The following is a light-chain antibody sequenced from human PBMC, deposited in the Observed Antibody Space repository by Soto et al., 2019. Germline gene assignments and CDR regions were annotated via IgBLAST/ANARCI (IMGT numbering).Light chain of an antibody. CDR1: QSVSTY. CDR2: AAS. J-gene: IGKJ2*01. V-gene: IGKV3-11*01. Sequence: ELVLTQSPATLSLSPGERATLSCRASQSVSTYLAWYQQKPGQAPRLLIYAASNRATGIPARFSGSGSGTDFTLTISSLGPEDFAVYYCQQRGTFGQGTKLEIK. CDR3: QQRGT.